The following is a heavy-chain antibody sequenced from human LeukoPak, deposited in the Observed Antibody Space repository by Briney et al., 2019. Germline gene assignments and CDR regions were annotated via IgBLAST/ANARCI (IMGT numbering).Heavy chain of an antibody. J-gene: IGHJ4*02. Sequence: PSETLSLTCTVSGGSISSGDYYWSWIRQPPGKGLEWIGYIYYSGSTYYNPSLKSRVTISVDTSKNQFSLKLSSVTAADTAVYYCARGDDSSGYYRPATFDYWGQGTLVTVSS. CDR3: ARGDDSSGYYRPATFDY. D-gene: IGHD3-22*01. V-gene: IGHV4-30-4*01. CDR2: IYYSGST. CDR1: GGSISSGDYY.